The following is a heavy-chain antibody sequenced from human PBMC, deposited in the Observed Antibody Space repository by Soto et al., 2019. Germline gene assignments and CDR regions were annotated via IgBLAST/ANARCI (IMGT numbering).Heavy chain of an antibody. CDR3: AREVNSSPARGPNWFAP. V-gene: IGHV4-4*02. J-gene: IGHJ5*02. D-gene: IGHD6-13*01. Sequence: PSETLSLTCAVSGDSINNSHWWSWVRQTPGKGLEWIGETYHSGTTNYNPSLKTRVTISIDKSKNQFSLKMNSVTAADTAVYYCAREVNSSPARGPNWFAPWGQGTLVTVSS. CDR2: TYHSGTT. CDR1: GDSINNSHW.